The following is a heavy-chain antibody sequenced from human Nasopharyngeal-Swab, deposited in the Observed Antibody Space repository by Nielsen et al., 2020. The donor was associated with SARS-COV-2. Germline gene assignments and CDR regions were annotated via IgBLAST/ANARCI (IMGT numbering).Heavy chain of an antibody. V-gene: IGHV3-21*01. Sequence: GASLKISCAASGLTFSSYSMNWVRQAPGKGLEWVSSISSSSSYIYYADSVKGRFTISRDNAKNSLYLQMNSLRAEDTAVYYCARDQGYCSSTSCYEFDYWGQGTLVTVSS. CDR3: ARDQGYCSSTSCYEFDY. CDR2: ISSSSSYI. CDR1: GLTFSSYS. D-gene: IGHD2-2*01. J-gene: IGHJ4*02.